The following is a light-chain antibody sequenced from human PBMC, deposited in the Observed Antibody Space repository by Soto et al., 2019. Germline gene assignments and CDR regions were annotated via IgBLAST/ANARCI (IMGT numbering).Light chain of an antibody. CDR1: SSNIGSNT. J-gene: IGLJ2*01. Sequence: QPVLTQPPSASGTPGQRVTISCSGSSSNIGSNTVNWYQQLPGTAPTLLIYSNNQRPSGVPDRFSGSKSGTSASLAISVLQSEDEADYYCAAWDDSMNGHVVFGGGTKLTVL. CDR3: AAWDDSMNGHVV. CDR2: SNN. V-gene: IGLV1-44*01.